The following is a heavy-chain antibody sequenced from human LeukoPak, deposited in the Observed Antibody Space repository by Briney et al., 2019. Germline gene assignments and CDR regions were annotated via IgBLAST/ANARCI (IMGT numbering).Heavy chain of an antibody. J-gene: IGHJ4*02. V-gene: IGHV3-53*01. CDR1: GFTVSSNY. CDR2: IYSGGST. Sequence: PGGSLRLSCAASGFTVSSNYMSWVRQAPGKGLEWVSVIYSGGSTYYADSVKGRFTISRDNSKNTLYLQMNSLRAEDTAVYYCARHSTTWTPFDYWGQGTLVTVSS. D-gene: IGHD2/OR15-2a*01. CDR3: ARHSTTWTPFDY.